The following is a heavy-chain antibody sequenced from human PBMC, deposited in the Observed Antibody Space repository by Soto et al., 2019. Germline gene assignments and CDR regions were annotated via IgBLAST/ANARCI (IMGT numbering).Heavy chain of an antibody. CDR1: GGSVTNSSYY. V-gene: IGHV4-39*01. CDR3: VSQRTTVPTQAYFDY. D-gene: IGHD4-17*01. J-gene: IGHJ4*02. CDR2: VYYRGRS. Sequence: SETLSLTCTVSGGSVTNSSYYWGWIRQSPGKGLEWIGSVYYRGRSYSKSPVKSRVTISVDTSKNRFSLSLNSVTASDTAVYFCVSQRTTVPTQAYFDYWGPGALVTVSS.